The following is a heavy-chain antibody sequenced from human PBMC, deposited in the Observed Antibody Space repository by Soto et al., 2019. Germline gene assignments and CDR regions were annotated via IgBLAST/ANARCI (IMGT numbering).Heavy chain of an antibody. V-gene: IGHV3-23*01. J-gene: IGHJ4*02. CDR2: ISGSGGST. Sequence: GGSLRLSCAASGFTFSSYAMSWVRQAPGKGLEWVSAISGSGGSTYYADSVKGRFTISRDNSKNTLYLQMNSLRAEDTAVYYCAKREYDFWSGYYHFDYWGQGTLVTGSS. CDR1: GFTFSSYA. CDR3: AKREYDFWSGYYHFDY. D-gene: IGHD3-3*01.